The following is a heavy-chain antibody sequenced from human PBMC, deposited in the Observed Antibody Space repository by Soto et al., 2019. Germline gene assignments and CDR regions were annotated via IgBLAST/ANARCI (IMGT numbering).Heavy chain of an antibody. D-gene: IGHD6-13*01. V-gene: IGHV4-30-2*01. Sequence: SETLSLTCAVSGGSISGGVYSWSWIRQPPGKGLEWIGYIYHSGSTYYNPSLKSRVTISVDRSKNQFSLKLSSVTAADTAVYYCARASRIAAVWGAFDIWGQGTMVTVSS. J-gene: IGHJ3*02. CDR3: ARASRIAAVWGAFDI. CDR2: IYHSGST. CDR1: GGSISGGVYS.